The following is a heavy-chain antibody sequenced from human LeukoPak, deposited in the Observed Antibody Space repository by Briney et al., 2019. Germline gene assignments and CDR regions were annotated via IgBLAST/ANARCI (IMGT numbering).Heavy chain of an antibody. CDR1: GFTFSSYE. CDR2: ISSSGSTI. D-gene: IGHD3-10*02. J-gene: IGHJ6*04. Sequence: GGSLRLSCAASGFTFSSYEMNWVRQAPGKGLEWVSYISSSGSTIYYAYSVKGRFTISRDNAKNSLYLQMNSLRAEDTAVYYCAELGITMIGGVWGKGTTVTISS. CDR3: AELGITMIGGV. V-gene: IGHV3-48*03.